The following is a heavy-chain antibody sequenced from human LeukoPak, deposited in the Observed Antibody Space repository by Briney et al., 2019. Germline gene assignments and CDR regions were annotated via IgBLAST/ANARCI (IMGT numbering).Heavy chain of an antibody. J-gene: IGHJ4*02. CDR3: AANYDYVWGSYRYTENYFDY. Sequence: SVKVSCKASGFTFTSSAMQWVRQARGQRLEWIGWIVVGSGNTNYAQKFQERVTITRDMSTSTAYVELSSLRSEDTAVYYCAANYDYVWGSYRYTENYFDYWGQGTLVTVSS. V-gene: IGHV1-58*02. D-gene: IGHD3-16*02. CDR1: GFTFTSSA. CDR2: IVVGSGNT.